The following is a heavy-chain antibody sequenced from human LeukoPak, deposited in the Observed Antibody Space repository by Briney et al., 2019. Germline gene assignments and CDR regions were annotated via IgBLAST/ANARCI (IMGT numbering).Heavy chain of an antibody. CDR3: ARLGDYVGNSFDY. J-gene: IGHJ4*02. CDR2: ISAHNGNT. D-gene: IGHD4-23*01. Sequence: ASVKVSCKASGFNFIGYGFSWVRQDPGQGLEWMGWISAHNGNTNYAQKLQGRVTMTTDTSTNTAYMELRSLRSDDTAVYYCARLGDYVGNSFDYWGQGTLVTVSP. V-gene: IGHV1-18*01. CDR1: GFNFIGYG.